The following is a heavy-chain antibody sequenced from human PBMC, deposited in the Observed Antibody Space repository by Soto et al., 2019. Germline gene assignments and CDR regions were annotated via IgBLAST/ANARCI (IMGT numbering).Heavy chain of an antibody. CDR2: TYYRSKWYN. CDR3: ARADYDFWSGCPSWFNX. D-gene: IGHD3-3*01. Sequence: SQTLSLNCAISGDSVSSNSAAWNWIRQSPSRGLECLGSTYYRSKWYNYYAVSVKSRITINPGTSKNQFSLQLNSVTPEDTAVYYCARADYDFWSGCPSWFNXWGQVTLVTVSX. J-gene: IGHJ4*02. CDR1: GDSVSSNSAA. V-gene: IGHV6-1*01.